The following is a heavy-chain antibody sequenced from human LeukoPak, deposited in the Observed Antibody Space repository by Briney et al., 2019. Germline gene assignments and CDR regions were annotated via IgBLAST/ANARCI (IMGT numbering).Heavy chain of an antibody. CDR1: GGSINSGDYY. Sequence: SETLSLTCTVSGGSINSGDYYWSWIRQTPGKGLEWIGYIYYSGSTYYNPSLKSRVTITIETSKNQFSLKLTSVTAADTAVYYCARMKKYVAHGDSNWFDPWGQGTLVTVSS. CDR2: IYYSGST. J-gene: IGHJ5*02. V-gene: IGHV4-30-4*01. D-gene: IGHD3-10*01. CDR3: ARMKKYVAHGDSNWFDP.